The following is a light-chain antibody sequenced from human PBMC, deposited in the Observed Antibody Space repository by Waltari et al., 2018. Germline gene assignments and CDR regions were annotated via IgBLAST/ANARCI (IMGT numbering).Light chain of an antibody. V-gene: IGLV2-23*02. CDR3: SSYAGSVV. CDR2: GVN. J-gene: IGLJ3*02. Sequence: QSALTQPASVSGSRGQSITISCTGSSSDIGSYNVVSWYQHHPGKAPKLLIYGVNNRPSGVSSRFSGSKSGNTASLTISGLQADDEADYYCSSYAGSVVFGGGTKLTVL. CDR1: SSDIGSYNV.